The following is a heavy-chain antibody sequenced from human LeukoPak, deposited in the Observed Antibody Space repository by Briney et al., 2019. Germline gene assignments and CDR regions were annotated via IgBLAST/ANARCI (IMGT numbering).Heavy chain of an antibody. Sequence: SETLSLTCTVSGGSISSGGYYWSWIRQHPGNGLEWIGYIYYSGSTYYNPSLKSRVTISVDTSKNQFSLKLSSVTAADTAVYYCARAYSSSWSPYWYFDLWGRGTLVTVSS. CDR2: IYYSGST. CDR1: GGSISSGGYY. J-gene: IGHJ2*01. V-gene: IGHV4-31*03. D-gene: IGHD6-13*01. CDR3: ARAYSSSWSPYWYFDL.